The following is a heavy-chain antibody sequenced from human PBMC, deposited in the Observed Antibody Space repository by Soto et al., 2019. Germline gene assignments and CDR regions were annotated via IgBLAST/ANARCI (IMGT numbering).Heavy chain of an antibody. J-gene: IGHJ6*02. D-gene: IGHD3-10*01. CDR1: GFTFSSYG. Sequence: QVQLVESGGGVVQPGTFLRLSCAASGFTFSSYGMHWVRQAPGKGLEWVAVISYNGGKKYYGDSVKGRFTISRDNSEKMMYLQMNRLRAEDTAVYYCAKDHVGYYNGMDVWGQGTTVTVSS. CDR2: ISYNGGKK. V-gene: IGHV3-30*18. CDR3: AKDHVGYYNGMDV.